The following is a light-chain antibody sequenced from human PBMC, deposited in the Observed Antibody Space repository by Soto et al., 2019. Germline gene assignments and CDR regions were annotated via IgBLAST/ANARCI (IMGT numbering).Light chain of an antibody. V-gene: IGLV2-14*01. Sequence: QSALAQPASVSGSPVQSITISCTGTSSDIGAFSYVSWYQLHPGKAPKFLIYEVNNRPSGVSDRFSGSKSGNTASLNISGLQAEDEADYYCASSSSNDTPYVFGTGTKVTV. J-gene: IGLJ1*01. CDR3: ASSSSNDTPYV. CDR2: EVN. CDR1: SSDIGAFSY.